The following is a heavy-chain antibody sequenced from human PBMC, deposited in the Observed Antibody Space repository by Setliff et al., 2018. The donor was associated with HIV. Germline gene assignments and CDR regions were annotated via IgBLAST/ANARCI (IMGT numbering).Heavy chain of an antibody. Sequence: SETLSLTCTVSGGSISSSSYYWGWIRQPPGKGLEWIGRIYTSGSTNYNPSLKSRVTISVDTSKNQFSLKLSSVTAADTAVYYCARAVQLGYFDYWGQGTLVTVSS. CDR2: IYTSGST. CDR1: GGSISSSSYY. CDR3: ARAVQLGYFDY. D-gene: IGHD6-6*01. J-gene: IGHJ4*02. V-gene: IGHV4-61*05.